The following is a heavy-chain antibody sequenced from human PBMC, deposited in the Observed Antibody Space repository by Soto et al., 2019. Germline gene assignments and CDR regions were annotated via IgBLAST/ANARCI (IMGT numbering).Heavy chain of an antibody. CDR3: AGFEASDY. J-gene: IGHJ4*02. Sequence: EVQLVNSGGGLVQPGGSLRLSCAVSGFTLSNYWMTWARQAPGKGLERVANINPSGSAKHYVDSVKGRFTISRDSAKNSLSLEMNNLRADDTAVYFCAGFEASDYWGQGTLVTVSS. V-gene: IGHV3-7*01. CDR1: GFTLSNYW. CDR2: INPSGSAK.